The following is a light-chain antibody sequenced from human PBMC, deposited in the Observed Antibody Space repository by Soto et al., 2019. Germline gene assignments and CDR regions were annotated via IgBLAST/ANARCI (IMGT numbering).Light chain of an antibody. J-gene: IGKJ2*01. CDR2: AAS. Sequence: DLQMTQSPSSLSASVGDRVTITCRASQSISSYLNWYQQKPGKAPKLLIYAASSLQSGVPSRFSGSGSATDFTLAISSLQPEDFATYYCQHSYSNHLRYTFGQGTKLEIK. V-gene: IGKV1-39*01. CDR3: QHSYSNHLRYT. CDR1: QSISSY.